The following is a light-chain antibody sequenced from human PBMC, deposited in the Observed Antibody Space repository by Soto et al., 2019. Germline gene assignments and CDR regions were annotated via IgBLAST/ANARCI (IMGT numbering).Light chain of an antibody. CDR3: QQYNNWPRT. J-gene: IGKJ1*01. Sequence: EIVMTQSPATLSVSPGERATLSCRASQSVSSNLAWYQQKPGQAPRLLIYGASNRATGIPARFSGSGSGTEFTITISSLQSEDFAVYYCQQYNNWPRTFGEGTKVEIK. CDR2: GAS. CDR1: QSVSSN. V-gene: IGKV3-15*01.